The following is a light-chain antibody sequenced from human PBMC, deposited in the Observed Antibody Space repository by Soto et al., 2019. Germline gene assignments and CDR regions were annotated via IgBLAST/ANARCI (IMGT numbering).Light chain of an antibody. CDR1: RFNIGSNY. J-gene: IGLJ1*01. CDR2: GNN. Sequence: QSVLSQPPLGSGTPRQRVTISCSGTRFNIGSNYVFWYQQFPGTAPKLLISGNNQRPSGVPDRFSGSKSGTSASLAISGLRSEDEADYYCTAWDARLSGHVFGTGTKVTVL. CDR3: TAWDARLSGHV. V-gene: IGLV1-47*01.